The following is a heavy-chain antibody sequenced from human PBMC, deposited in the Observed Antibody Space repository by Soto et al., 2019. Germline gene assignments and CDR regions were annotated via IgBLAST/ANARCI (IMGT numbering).Heavy chain of an antibody. J-gene: IGHJ6*03. D-gene: IGHD5-12*01. V-gene: IGHV1-3*01. CDR2: INAGNGNT. Sequence: ACGDRFKSYALRWPCQENGQRLEWMGWINAGNGNTKYSQKFQGRVTITRDTSASTAYMELSSLRSEDTAVYYCAQSANSGYDYLSPTYYYYYMGVSGKGTTVTVSS. CDR1: GDRFKSYA. CDR3: AQSANSGYDYLSPTYYYYYMGV.